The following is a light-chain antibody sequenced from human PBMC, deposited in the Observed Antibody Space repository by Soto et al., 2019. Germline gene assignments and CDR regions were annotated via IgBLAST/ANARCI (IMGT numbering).Light chain of an antibody. CDR1: SSDVGGYNY. J-gene: IGLJ1*01. CDR3: SSYPSSSTLP. V-gene: IGLV2-14*01. CDR2: EVS. Sequence: QSALTQPASVSGSPGQSITISCTGTSSDVGGYNYVSWYQQHPGKAPKLMIYEVSNRPSGVSNRFSGSKSGNTASLTISGLQAEDEAHYYCSSYPSSSTLPFGTGTKVTVL.